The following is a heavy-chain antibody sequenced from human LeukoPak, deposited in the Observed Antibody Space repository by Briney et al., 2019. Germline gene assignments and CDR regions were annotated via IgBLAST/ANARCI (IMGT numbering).Heavy chain of an antibody. CDR1: GFTFSDYD. Sequence: GGSLRLSCAASGFTFSDYDMHWVRQATGKGLEWVSAIGTAGDTYYTGSVKGRFTISRENAKNSLYLQMNSLRAEDTAVYYCARGEDIVVVVAALGGYFDYWGQGTLVTVSS. V-gene: IGHV3-13*01. J-gene: IGHJ4*02. CDR2: IGTAGDT. D-gene: IGHD2-15*01. CDR3: ARGEDIVVVVAALGGYFDY.